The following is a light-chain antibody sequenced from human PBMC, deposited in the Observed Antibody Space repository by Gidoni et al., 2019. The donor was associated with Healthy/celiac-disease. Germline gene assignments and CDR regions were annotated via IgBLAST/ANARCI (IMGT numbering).Light chain of an antibody. V-gene: IGKV3-11*01. Sequence: EIVWTQSQPTLSLSPGERATLTCRASQRVSSYLAWYQQKPGQAPRLLIYDASNRATGIPARFSGSGSGTAFTPTISSREPEDFAVYYCHQRSPWLTFGGGTKVEIK. CDR2: DAS. CDR3: HQRSPWLT. CDR1: QRVSSY. J-gene: IGKJ4*01.